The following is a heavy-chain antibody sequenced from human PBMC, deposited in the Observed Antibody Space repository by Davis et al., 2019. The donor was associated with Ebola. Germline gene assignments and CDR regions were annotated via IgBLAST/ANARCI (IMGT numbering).Heavy chain of an antibody. J-gene: IGHJ4*02. V-gene: IGHV3-7*03. Sequence: GGSLRLSCAASGFTFSSFAMSWVRQAPGKGLEWVANIKQDESEKYYVDSVKGRFTISRDNARNSLYLQMNSLRVEDTAVYYCAREGAGYYFDDWGQGTLVTVSS. CDR3: AREGAGYYFDD. CDR1: GFTFSSFA. D-gene: IGHD4/OR15-4a*01. CDR2: IKQDESEK.